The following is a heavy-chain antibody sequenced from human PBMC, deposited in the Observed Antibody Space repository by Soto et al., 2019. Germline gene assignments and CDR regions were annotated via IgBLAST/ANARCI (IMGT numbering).Heavy chain of an antibody. V-gene: IGHV1-2*02. Sequence: QVHLVQSGAEVKQPGASVKVSCKASGYTFSVYHMHWVRQAPGQGLEWMGWVHPNSGGTNYAPSFEGRVTLTRDPSINPAYMELSRLTSDDTAVYSCAKELQRGMDVWGQGTTVTVSS. CDR2: VHPNSGGT. CDR3: AKELQRGMDV. J-gene: IGHJ6*02. D-gene: IGHD4-4*01. CDR1: GYTFSVYH.